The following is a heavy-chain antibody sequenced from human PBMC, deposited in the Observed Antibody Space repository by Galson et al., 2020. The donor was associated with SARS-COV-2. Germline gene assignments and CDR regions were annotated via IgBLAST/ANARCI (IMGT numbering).Heavy chain of an antibody. J-gene: IGHJ6*03. D-gene: IGHD6-19*01. V-gene: IGHV3-48*02. Sequence: GGSLRLSCAASGFTFSSYSMNWVRQAPGKGLEWVSYISSSSSTIYYADSVKGRFTISRDNAKNSLYLQMNSLRDEDTAVYYCARDYSSGWSGPYYYYYYMDVWGKGTTVTVSS. CDR2: ISSSSSTI. CDR1: GFTFSSYS. CDR3: ARDYSSGWSGPYYYYYYMDV.